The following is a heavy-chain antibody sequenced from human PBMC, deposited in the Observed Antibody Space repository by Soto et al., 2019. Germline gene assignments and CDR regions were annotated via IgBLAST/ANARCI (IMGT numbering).Heavy chain of an antibody. Sequence: PSETLSLTCADYGGSFSGYYWSWIRQPPGKGLEWIGEINHSGSTNYNPSLKSRVTISVDTSKNQFSLKLSSETAADTAVYYCARGPPSVWGSYRYYNYYYGMDVWGQGTTVTVSS. V-gene: IGHV4-34*01. J-gene: IGHJ6*02. D-gene: IGHD3-16*02. CDR2: INHSGST. CDR3: ARGPPSVWGSYRYYNYYYGMDV. CDR1: GGSFSGYY.